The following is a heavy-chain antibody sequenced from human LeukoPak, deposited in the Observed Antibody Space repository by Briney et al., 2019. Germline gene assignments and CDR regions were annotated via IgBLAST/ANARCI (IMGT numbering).Heavy chain of an antibody. CDR2: IYWDDDK. Sequence: SGPTLVKPTQTLTLTCTFSGFSLSTSGVGVGWIRQPPGKALEWLALIYWDDDKRYSPSLKSRLTITKDTSKNQVVLTMTNMDPVDTATYYCAHAGGLGVLLRWDYWGQGTLVTLSS. V-gene: IGHV2-5*02. CDR3: AHAGGLGVLLRWDY. J-gene: IGHJ4*02. D-gene: IGHD2-15*01. CDR1: GFSLSTSGVG.